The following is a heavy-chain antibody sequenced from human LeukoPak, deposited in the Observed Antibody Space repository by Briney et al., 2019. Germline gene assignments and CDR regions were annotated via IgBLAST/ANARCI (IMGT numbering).Heavy chain of an antibody. CDR2: IYLSGST. J-gene: IGHJ4*02. Sequence: SETLSLTCAVSGGSISTYYWSWIRQPPGKGLEWIGYIYLSGSTNYNPSLKSRVTISVDTSKNQFSLKLSSVTAADTAVYYCARAPWGLQVDYWGQGTLVTVSS. CDR1: GGSISTYY. D-gene: IGHD4-11*01. V-gene: IGHV4-59*01. CDR3: ARAPWGLQVDY.